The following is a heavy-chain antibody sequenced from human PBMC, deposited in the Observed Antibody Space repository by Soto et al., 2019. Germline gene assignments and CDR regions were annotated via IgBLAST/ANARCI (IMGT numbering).Heavy chain of an antibody. CDR1: GGSFSSYH. CDR3: ATGRSEVVPGAMDT. J-gene: IGHJ5*02. D-gene: IGHD2-2*01. V-gene: IGHV4-4*07. CDR2: VYPTGST. Sequence: SETLSLTCTVSGGSFSSYHCNWVRKSAGKGLEWIGRVYPTGSTTYNPSLKSRLTMSVDTSKNQFSLRLTSMTAADTAVYYCATGRSEVVPGAMDTWGQGTLVTVSS.